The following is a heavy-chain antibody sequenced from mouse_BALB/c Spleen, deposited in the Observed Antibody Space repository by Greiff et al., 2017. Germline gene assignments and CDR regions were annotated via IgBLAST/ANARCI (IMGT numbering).Heavy chain of an antibody. CDR3: TRGGTALYYYAMDY. V-gene: IGHV6-6*02. D-gene: IGHD1-2*01. J-gene: IGHJ4*01. CDR2: IRLKSNNYAT. CDR1: GFTFSNYW. Sequence: EVMLVESGGGLVQPGGSMKLSCVASGFTFSNYWMNWVRQSPEKGLEWVAEIRLKSNNYATHYAESVKGRFTISRDDSKSSVYLQMNNLRAEDTGIYYCTRGGTALYYYAMDYWGQGTSVTVSS.